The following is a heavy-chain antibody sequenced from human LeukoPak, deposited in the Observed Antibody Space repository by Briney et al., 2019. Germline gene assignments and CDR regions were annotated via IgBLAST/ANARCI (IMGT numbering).Heavy chain of an antibody. V-gene: IGHV4-38-2*02. CDR1: GYSISSGYY. Sequence: PSETVSLTCTVSGYSISSGYYWGWIRQPPGKGLEWIGSIYHRGNTYYNPSLKCRVTISVDTSKNHFSLKLSSVTAADTAVYYCARGPYDFWSGPSRFDPWGQGTLVTVSS. CDR3: ARGPYDFWSGPSRFDP. J-gene: IGHJ5*02. CDR2: IYHRGNT. D-gene: IGHD3-3*01.